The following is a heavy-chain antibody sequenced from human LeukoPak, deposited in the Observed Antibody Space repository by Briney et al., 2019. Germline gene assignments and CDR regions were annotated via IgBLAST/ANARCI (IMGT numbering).Heavy chain of an antibody. J-gene: IGHJ4*02. Sequence: GGSLRLSCAASGFTFSDYSMNWVRQAPGRGLEWVSSITSSSSYIYYGDSVKGRFTISRDNAKNSLYLQMNSLRAEDTAVYYCARDFYDSSGYYYDYWGQGTLVTVSS. CDR1: GFTFSDYS. D-gene: IGHD3-22*01. CDR3: ARDFYDSSGYYYDY. CDR2: ITSSSSYI. V-gene: IGHV3-21*01.